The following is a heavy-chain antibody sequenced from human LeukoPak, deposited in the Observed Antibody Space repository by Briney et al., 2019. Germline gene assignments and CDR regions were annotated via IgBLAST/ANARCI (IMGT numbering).Heavy chain of an antibody. CDR2: IYTSGST. V-gene: IGHV4-61*02. J-gene: IGHJ6*02. Sequence: PSETLSLTCTVSGGSISSSSFYWGWIRQPPGKGLEWIGRIYTSGSTNYNPSLKSRVTMSVDTSKNQFSLKLSSVTAADTAVYYCARGADSYYYYGMDVWGQGTTVTVSS. CDR3: ARGADSYYYYGMDV. CDR1: GGSISSSSFY.